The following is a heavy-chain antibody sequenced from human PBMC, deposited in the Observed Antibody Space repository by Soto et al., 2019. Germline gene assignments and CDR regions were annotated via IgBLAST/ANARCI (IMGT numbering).Heavy chain of an antibody. Sequence: EVQLVESGGVVVQPGGSLRLSCAASGFTFDDYTMHWVRQAPGKGLEWVSLISWDGGSTYYADSVKGRFTISRDNSKNSLYLQMNSLRTEDTALYYCAKEASSSSWYRTFDYWGQGTLVTVSS. CDR2: ISWDGGST. V-gene: IGHV3-43*01. J-gene: IGHJ4*02. CDR1: GFTFDDYT. D-gene: IGHD6-13*01. CDR3: AKEASSSSWYRTFDY.